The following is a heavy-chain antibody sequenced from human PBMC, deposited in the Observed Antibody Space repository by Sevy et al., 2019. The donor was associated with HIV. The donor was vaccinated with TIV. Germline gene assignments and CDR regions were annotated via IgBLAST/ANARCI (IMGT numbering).Heavy chain of an antibody. CDR2: IQSKIDGGTT. V-gene: IGHV3-15*01. Sequence: GGSLRLSCAASGFTFSAYGMHWVRQAPGKGLEWVGRIQSKIDGGTTDFAAPVKGRFTISRDDSKNTVFLQMNSLKTEDAAVYYCTTSSHSPRAWRDFDPRFYFFYYGMDVWGQGTTVTVSS. J-gene: IGHJ6*02. D-gene: IGHD3-9*01. CDR3: TTSSHSPRAWRDFDPRFYFFYYGMDV. CDR1: GFTFSAYG.